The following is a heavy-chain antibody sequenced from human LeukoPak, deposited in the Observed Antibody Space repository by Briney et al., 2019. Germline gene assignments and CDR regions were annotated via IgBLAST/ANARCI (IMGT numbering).Heavy chain of an antibody. CDR1: RFSFSSYA. D-gene: IGHD6-13*01. V-gene: IGHV3-66*01. Sequence: GGSLRLSCAASRFSFSSYAMNWVRQAPGKGLEWVSVIYSGGSTYYADSVKGRFTISRDNSKNTLYLQMNSLRAEDTAVYYCARGAVAAADAFFDQWGQGTLVTVSS. CDR2: IYSGGST. CDR3: ARGAVAAADAFFDQ. J-gene: IGHJ4*02.